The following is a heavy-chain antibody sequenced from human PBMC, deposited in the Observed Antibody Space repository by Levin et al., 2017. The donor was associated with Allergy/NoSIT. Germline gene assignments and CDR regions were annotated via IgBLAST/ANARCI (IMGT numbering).Heavy chain of an antibody. Sequence: SETLSLTCSVLGESFSYYWTWIRQSPGKGLAWIGEISHTGVTTYNPSFESRVTISIDTSRRQFSLKVTSVTAADTAVYFCAREDGANYFDYWGQGTLVTVSS. CDR2: ISHTGVT. J-gene: IGHJ4*02. D-gene: IGHD4-17*01. CDR1: GESFSYY. CDR3: AREDGANYFDY. V-gene: IGHV4-34*01.